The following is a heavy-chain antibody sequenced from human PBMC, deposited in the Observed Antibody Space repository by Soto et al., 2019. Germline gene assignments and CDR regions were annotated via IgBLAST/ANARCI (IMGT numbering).Heavy chain of an antibody. V-gene: IGHV3-30-3*01. CDR3: ARDPLWGTAMVLWYFDL. CDR2: ISYDGSNK. J-gene: IGHJ2*01. D-gene: IGHD5-18*01. Sequence: TGGSLRLFCAASGFTFNNYAMHWVRQAPGKGLEWVALISYDGSNKYYADSVKGRFTISRDNSKNTLYLQMNSLRAEDTAVYYCARDPLWGTAMVLWYFDLWGRGTLVTVSS. CDR1: GFTFNNYA.